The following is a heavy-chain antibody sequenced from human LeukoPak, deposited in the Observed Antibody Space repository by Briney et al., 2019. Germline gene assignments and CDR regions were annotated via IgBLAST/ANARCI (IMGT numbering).Heavy chain of an antibody. CDR3: ASDCSSTSCYGRDY. D-gene: IGHD2-2*01. J-gene: IGHJ4*02. V-gene: IGHV3-33*01. CDR1: GFTFSSYG. Sequence: PGGSLRLSCAASGFTFSSYGMLWVRQAPGKGLEWVAVIWYDGSNKYYADSVKGRFTISRDNSKNTLYLQMNSLRAEDTAVYYCASDCSSTSCYGRDYWGQGTLVTVSS. CDR2: IWYDGSNK.